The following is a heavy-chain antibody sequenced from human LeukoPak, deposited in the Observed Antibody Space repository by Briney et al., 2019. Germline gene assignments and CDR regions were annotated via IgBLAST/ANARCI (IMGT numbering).Heavy chain of an antibody. V-gene: IGHV4-4*07. CDR3: ARQGATALDYYYYYMDV. D-gene: IGHD1-26*01. Sequence: SETLSLTCTVSGGSISSYYWSWIRQPAGKGLEWIGRIYTSGSTNYNPSLKSRVTISVDKSKNQFSLKLSSVTAADTAVYYCARQGATALDYYYYYMDVWGKGTTVTVSS. CDR1: GGSISSYY. CDR2: IYTSGST. J-gene: IGHJ6*03.